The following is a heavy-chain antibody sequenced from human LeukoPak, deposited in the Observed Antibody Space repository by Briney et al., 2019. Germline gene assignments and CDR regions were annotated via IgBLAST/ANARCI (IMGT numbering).Heavy chain of an antibody. J-gene: IGHJ4*02. Sequence: GGSLRLSCAASGFTISSNYMSWVRQAPGKGLEWVSVIYSGGSTYYADPVKGRFTISRDNSKNTLYLQMNSLRAEDTAVYYCARGRVKNSSGYYRWGQGTLVTVPS. V-gene: IGHV3-53*05. CDR1: GFTISSNY. D-gene: IGHD3-22*01. CDR2: IYSGGST. CDR3: ARGRVKNSSGYYR.